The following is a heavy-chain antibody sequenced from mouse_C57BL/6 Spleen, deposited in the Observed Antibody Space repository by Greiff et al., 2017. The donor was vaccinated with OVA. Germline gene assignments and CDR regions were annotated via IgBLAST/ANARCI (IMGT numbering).Heavy chain of an antibody. J-gene: IGHJ4*01. CDR2: IDPETGGT. D-gene: IGHD1-1*01. CDR1: GYTFTDYE. V-gene: IGHV1-15*01. Sequence: QVHVKQSGAELVRPGASVTLSCKASGYTFTDYEMHWVKQTPVHGLEWIGAIDPETGGTAYNQKFKGKAILTADKSSSTAYMELRSLTSEDSAVYYCTRRTVGGGLYAMDYWGQGTSVTVSS. CDR3: TRRTVGGGLYAMDY.